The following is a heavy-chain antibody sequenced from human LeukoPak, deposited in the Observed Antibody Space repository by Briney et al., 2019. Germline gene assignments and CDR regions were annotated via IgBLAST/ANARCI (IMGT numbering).Heavy chain of an antibody. Sequence: ASVKVSCKASGYTFTSYYMHWVRQAPGQGLEWMGIINPSGGSTSYAQKFQGRVTMTRNTSISTAYMELSSLRSEDTAVYYCARTRSARHFDYWGQGTLVTVSS. J-gene: IGHJ4*02. CDR2: INPSGGST. V-gene: IGHV1-46*01. CDR1: GYTFTSYY. CDR3: ARTRSARHFDY.